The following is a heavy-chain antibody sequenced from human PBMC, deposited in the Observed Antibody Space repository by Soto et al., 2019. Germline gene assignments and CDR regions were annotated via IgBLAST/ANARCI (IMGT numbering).Heavy chain of an antibody. V-gene: IGHV1-18*01. Sequence: ASVKVSCKASGYTFTSYGISWVRQAPGQGLEWMGWISAYNGNTNYAQKLQGRVTMTTDTSTSTAYMELRSLRSDDTAVYYCARDIVVVPAAGNWFDPWGQGTLVTVSS. CDR1: GYTFTSYG. CDR2: ISAYNGNT. D-gene: IGHD2-2*01. J-gene: IGHJ5*02. CDR3: ARDIVVVPAAGNWFDP.